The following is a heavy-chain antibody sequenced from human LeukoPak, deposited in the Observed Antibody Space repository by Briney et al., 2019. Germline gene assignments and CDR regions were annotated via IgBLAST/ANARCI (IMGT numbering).Heavy chain of an antibody. CDR2: INQDGSEK. CDR1: GVTFSAYG. J-gene: IGHJ5*02. D-gene: IGHD4-23*01. CDR3: ARENSQRFRFDP. Sequence: GGSLRLSCAASGVTFSAYGLSWVRQSPGKGLEWVANINQDGSEKYYVDSGKGRFTISRDNAKNSLFLQMNSLRAEDTAVYYCARENSQRFRFDPWGQGTLVTVSS. V-gene: IGHV3-7*05.